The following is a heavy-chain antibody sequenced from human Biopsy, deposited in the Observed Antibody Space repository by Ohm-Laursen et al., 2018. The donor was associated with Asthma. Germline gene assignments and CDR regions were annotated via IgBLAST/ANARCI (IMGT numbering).Heavy chain of an antibody. CDR1: GYSLTDLS. CDR3: ASDFPKDYVRYNFQF. J-gene: IGHJ4*02. D-gene: IGHD4-17*01. Sequence: SSVKVSCKISGYSLTDLSMHWVRQAPGQGLEWMGGHDHGEGGTVNARRFRGRVTMTEDTSTDTAYMELGSLSSDDTAVYYCASDFPKDYVRYNFQFWGQGTLVTVSS. CDR2: HDHGEGGT. V-gene: IGHV1-24*01.